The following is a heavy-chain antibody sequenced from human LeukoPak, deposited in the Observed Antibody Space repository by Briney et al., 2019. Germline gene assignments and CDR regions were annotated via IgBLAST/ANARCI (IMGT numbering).Heavy chain of an antibody. D-gene: IGHD6-13*01. CDR1: GYTFTGYY. Sequence: GASVKVSCKASGYTFTGYYMHWVRQAPGQGLEWMGWINPNSGGTNYAQKFQGWVTMTRDTSISTAYMELSRLRSDDTAVYYCARGRGGSSSWYWDDAFDIWGQGTMVTVSS. CDR3: ARGRGGSSSWYWDDAFDI. V-gene: IGHV1-2*04. CDR2: INPNSGGT. J-gene: IGHJ3*02.